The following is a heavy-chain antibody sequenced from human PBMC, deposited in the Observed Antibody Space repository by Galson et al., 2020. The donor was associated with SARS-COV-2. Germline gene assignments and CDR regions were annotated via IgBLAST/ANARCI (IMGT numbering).Heavy chain of an antibody. Sequence: ASVKVSCKASGGTFSSYAISWVRQAPGQGLEWMGGIIPIFGTANYAQKFQGRVTITMDESTSTAYMELSSLRSEDTAVYYCARDHRGYCSSTSCYGLDYWGQGTLVTVSS. J-gene: IGHJ4*02. V-gene: IGHV1-69*05. CDR1: GGTFSSYA. D-gene: IGHD2-2*01. CDR3: ARDHRGYCSSTSCYGLDY. CDR2: IIPIFGTA.